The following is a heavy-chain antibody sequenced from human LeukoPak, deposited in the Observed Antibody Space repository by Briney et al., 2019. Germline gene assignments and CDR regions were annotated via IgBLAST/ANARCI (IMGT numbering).Heavy chain of an antibody. CDR2: FTSSGSAT. J-gene: IGHJ4*02. D-gene: IGHD3-16*01. V-gene: IGHV3-23*05. CDR1: GFTFSSSA. Sequence: GGSLRLSCAASGFTFSSSAMSWVRQAPGKGLEWVSGFTSSGSATYYADSVKGRFTISRDNSKNTLYLQMNSLRAEDTAVYYCARAPGGFDYWGQGTLVTVSS. CDR3: ARAPGGFDY.